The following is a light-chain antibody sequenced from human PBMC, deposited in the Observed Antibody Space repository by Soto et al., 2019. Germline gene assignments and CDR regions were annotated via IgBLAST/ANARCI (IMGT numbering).Light chain of an antibody. Sequence: LTQPASVSGSPGQSITISCTGTSSDVGGYKFVSWYQHHPGKAPKLMIYEVNNRPSGVSDRFSGSKSGNTASLTISGLQPEDEADYYCLSYTSANTRVFGGGTKLTVL. V-gene: IGLV2-14*01. CDR1: SSDVGGYKF. CDR2: EVN. J-gene: IGLJ3*02. CDR3: LSYTSANTRV.